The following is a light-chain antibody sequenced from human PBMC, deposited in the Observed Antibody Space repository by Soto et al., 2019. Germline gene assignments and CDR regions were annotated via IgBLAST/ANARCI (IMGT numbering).Light chain of an antibody. J-gene: IGLJ1*01. Sequence: QSVLTQPASVSGSPGQSITISCTGTSSDVGGYTYVSWYQHHPGKAPKLMIYEASNRPSGVSNRFSGSKSGNTASLTISGLQAEDEADYYCSSYTSSSTYVFGTGTKVTVL. CDR1: SSDVGGYTY. CDR2: EAS. V-gene: IGLV2-14*01. CDR3: SSYTSSSTYV.